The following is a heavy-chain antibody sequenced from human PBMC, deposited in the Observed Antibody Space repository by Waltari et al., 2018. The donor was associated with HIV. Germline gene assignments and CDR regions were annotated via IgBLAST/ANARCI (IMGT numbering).Heavy chain of an antibody. J-gene: IGHJ5*02. Sequence: QVQLQESGPGLVKPSETLSLTCTVSGGSISSYYWSWIRQPAGKGLEWIGRIYTSGSTNYHPSRKGRGTMSVDTSKNQFSLKLSSVTAADTAVYYCARCTYYYDSSGYPNWFDPWGQGTLVTVSS. CDR3: ARCTYYYDSSGYPNWFDP. CDR2: IYTSGST. V-gene: IGHV4-4*07. D-gene: IGHD3-22*01. CDR1: GGSISSYY.